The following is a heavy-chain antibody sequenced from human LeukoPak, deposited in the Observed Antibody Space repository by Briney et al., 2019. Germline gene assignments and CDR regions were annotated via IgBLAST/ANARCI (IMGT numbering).Heavy chain of an antibody. V-gene: IGHV4-59*01. CDR1: CGSISSFY. CDR3: ARDAAVAGPYWYFDL. CDR2: IYYSGST. J-gene: IGHJ2*01. D-gene: IGHD6-19*01. Sequence: SGTPSLTCTVSCGSISSFYWRWFRQPPGEGLGWVGYIYYSGSTNYNPSLKSRVTISVDTSKNQFSLKLSSVTAADTAVYYCARDAAVAGPYWYFDLWGRGTLVTVSS.